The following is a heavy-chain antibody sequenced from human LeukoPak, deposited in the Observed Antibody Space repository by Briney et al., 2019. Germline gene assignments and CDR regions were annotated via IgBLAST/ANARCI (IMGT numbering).Heavy chain of an antibody. CDR3: ARTYYYDSSGSYAVRYFDY. CDR2: IYSGGST. J-gene: IGHJ4*02. CDR1: GFTVSSNY. D-gene: IGHD3-22*01. V-gene: IGHV3-53*01. Sequence: GGSLRLSCVASGFTVSSNYMSWVRQAPGKGLEWVSVIYSGGSTYYADSVKGRFTISRDNSKNTLYLQMNSLRAEDTAVYYCARTYYYDSSGSYAVRYFDYWGQGTLVTVSS.